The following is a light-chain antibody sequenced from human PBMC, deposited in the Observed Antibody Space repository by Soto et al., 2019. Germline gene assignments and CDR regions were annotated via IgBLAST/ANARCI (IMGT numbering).Light chain of an antibody. V-gene: IGLV2-14*03. CDR2: DVT. Sequence: QSALTQPASLSGSPGQSITISCTGTSSDVGGYNYVSWYQHHPGKAPKLMIYDVTNRPSGVSNRFSGSKSGNTASLTISGLQAEDEADYYCTSYTTSSPYLVFGGATKLTVL. CDR1: SSDVGGYNY. CDR3: TSYTTSSPYLV. J-gene: IGLJ3*02.